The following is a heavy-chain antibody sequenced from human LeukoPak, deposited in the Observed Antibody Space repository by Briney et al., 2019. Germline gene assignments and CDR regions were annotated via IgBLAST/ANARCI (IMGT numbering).Heavy chain of an antibody. J-gene: IGHJ4*02. CDR2: IYYSGST. V-gene: IGHV4-31*03. CDR1: GGSISSGGYY. CDR3: ARGAPRYDSSGYYRLVDY. Sequence: SQTLSLTCTVSGGSISSGGYYWSWICQHPGTGLEWIGYIYYSGSTYYNPSLKSRVTISVDTSKNQFSLKLSSATAADTAVYYCARGAPRYDSSGYYRLVDYWGQGTLVTVSS. D-gene: IGHD3-22*01.